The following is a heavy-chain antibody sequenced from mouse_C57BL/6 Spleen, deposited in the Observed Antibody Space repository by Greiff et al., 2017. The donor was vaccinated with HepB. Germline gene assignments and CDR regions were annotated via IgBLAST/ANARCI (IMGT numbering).Heavy chain of an antibody. CDR1: GFTFSDYG. Sequence: EVKLVESGGGLVKPGGSLKLSCAASGFTFSDYGMHWVRQAPEKGLEWVAYISSGSSTIYYADTVKGRFTISRDNAKNTLFLQMTSLRSEDTAMYYCAGGYYGSSYRYFDVWGTGTTVTVSS. V-gene: IGHV5-17*01. CDR3: AGGYYGSSYRYFDV. CDR2: ISSGSSTI. D-gene: IGHD1-1*01. J-gene: IGHJ1*03.